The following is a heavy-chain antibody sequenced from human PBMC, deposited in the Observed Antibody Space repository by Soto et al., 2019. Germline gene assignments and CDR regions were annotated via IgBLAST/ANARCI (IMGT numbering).Heavy chain of an antibody. Sequence: QVQLVESGGGVVQPGRSLRLSCAASGFTFSSYGMHWVRQAPGKGLEWVAVIWYDGSNKYYADSVKGRFTISRDNSKNTLELQRNSLRAEDTAVYYCARGTPSTVTLFDPWGQGTLVTVSS. J-gene: IGHJ5*02. D-gene: IGHD4-17*01. V-gene: IGHV3-33*01. CDR2: IWYDGSNK. CDR3: ARGTPSTVTLFDP. CDR1: GFTFSSYG.